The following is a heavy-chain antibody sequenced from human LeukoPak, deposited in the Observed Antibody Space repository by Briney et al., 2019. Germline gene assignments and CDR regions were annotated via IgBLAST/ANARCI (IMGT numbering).Heavy chain of an antibody. CDR3: ARGYDILTGYYPDAFDI. J-gene: IGHJ3*02. V-gene: IGHV3-66*01. CDR2: IYSGGST. CDR1: GFTVSSNY. D-gene: IGHD3-9*01. Sequence: PGGSLRLSCAASGFTVSSNYMSWVRQAPGRGLEWVSVIYSGGSTYYADSVKGRFTISRDKSKNTLYLQMNSLRAEDTAVYYCARGYDILTGYYPDAFDIWGQGTMVTVSS.